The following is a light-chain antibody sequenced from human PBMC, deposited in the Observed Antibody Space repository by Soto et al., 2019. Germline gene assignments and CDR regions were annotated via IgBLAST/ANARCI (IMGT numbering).Light chain of an antibody. CDR2: DAS. CDR3: QQRNILPLT. CDR1: QSVFRS. V-gene: IGKV3-11*01. J-gene: IGKJ4*01. Sequence: EIVLTQSPATLSLSPGERATLSCRASQSVFRSLAWYQQRPGQAPRLLISDASNRATGVPARFSGSGSGTDFTLTISSLEPEDFAVYYCQQRNILPLTFGGGTKVEI.